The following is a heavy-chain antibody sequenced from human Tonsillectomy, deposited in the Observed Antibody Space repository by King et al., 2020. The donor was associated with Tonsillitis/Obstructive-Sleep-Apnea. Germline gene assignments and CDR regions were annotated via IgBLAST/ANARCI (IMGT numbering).Heavy chain of an antibody. CDR1: GFTFSSYA. CDR2: IRGSGGST. D-gene: IGHD3-3*01. CDR3: AKDGPEGYDFWSGYYFVDY. V-gene: IGHV3-23*04. Sequence: VQLVESGGGLVQPGGSLRLSCAASGFTFSSYAMSWGRLAPGKGLEWVSAIRGSGGSTYYADSVKGRFTISRDNSKNTLYLQMNSLRAEDTAVYYCAKDGPEGYDFWSGYYFVDYWGQGTLVTVSS. J-gene: IGHJ4*02.